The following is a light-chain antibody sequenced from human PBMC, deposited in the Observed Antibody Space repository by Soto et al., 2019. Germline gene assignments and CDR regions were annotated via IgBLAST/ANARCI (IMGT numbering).Light chain of an antibody. CDR2: EVS. CDR1: SSDVGGYNY. J-gene: IGLJ1*01. V-gene: IGLV2-14*01. CDR3: SSYTSSNTYV. Sequence: QSVLTQHAYLSGSPGQSITISCTGTSSDVGGYNYVSWYQQHPGKAPKLMIYEVSNRPSGVSNRFSGSKSGNTASLTISGLQAEDETDYYCSSYTSSNTYVFGTGTKVTVL.